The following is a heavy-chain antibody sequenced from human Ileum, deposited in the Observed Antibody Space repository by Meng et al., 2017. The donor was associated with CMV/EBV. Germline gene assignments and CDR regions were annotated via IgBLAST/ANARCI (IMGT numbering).Heavy chain of an antibody. CDR3: ARDLTNKWFYY. D-gene: IGHD1-26*01. J-gene: IGHJ4*02. Sequence: QLRGPGPGRVNPAGTLTLTCTASGAPTSSGSHSWAWFRQPPGKRLEWIGSMYFSGIADYNPSLKSRVTISLHATQKQFSLRLTSVTAADSAVYFCARDLTNKWFYYWGQGTLVTVSS. V-gene: IGHV4-39*07. CDR1: GAPTSSGSHS. CDR2: MYFSGIA.